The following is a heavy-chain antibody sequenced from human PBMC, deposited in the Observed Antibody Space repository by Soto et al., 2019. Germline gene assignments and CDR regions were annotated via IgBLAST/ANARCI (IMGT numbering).Heavy chain of an antibody. D-gene: IGHD3-3*01. V-gene: IGHV3-21*01. CDR3: AREVRVRGFAFDI. CDR1: GFTFSSYS. Sequence: GGSLRLSCAASGFTFSSYSMNWVRQAPGKGLEWVSSISSSSSYIYYADSVKGRFTISRDNAKNSLYLQMNSLRVEDTAVYYCAREVRVRGFAFDIWGQGTMVTVSS. J-gene: IGHJ3*02. CDR2: ISSSSSYI.